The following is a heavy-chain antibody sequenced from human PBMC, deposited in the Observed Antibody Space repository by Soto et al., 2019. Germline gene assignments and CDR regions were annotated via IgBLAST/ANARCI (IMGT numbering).Heavy chain of an antibody. Sequence: QLQLQESGPGLVKPSETLSLTCTVSGGSISRSSFYWGWIRQSPGKGLECIGSVFYSGSTYYNPSLKSRVTISVDTSKNQFSLDLSSVTAADTAVYYCARPASSGWYPFDYWGQGNLVTVSS. J-gene: IGHJ4*02. CDR1: GGSISRSSFY. D-gene: IGHD6-19*01. CDR3: ARPASSGWYPFDY. V-gene: IGHV4-39*01. CDR2: VFYSGST.